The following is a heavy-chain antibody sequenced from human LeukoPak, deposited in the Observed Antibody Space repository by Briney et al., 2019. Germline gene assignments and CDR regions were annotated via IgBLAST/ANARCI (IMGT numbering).Heavy chain of an antibody. CDR1: GFTFSNTW. CDR2: IKSKTDGGTT. Sequence: PGGSLRLSCAASGFTFSNTWMSWVRQAPGKGLEWVGQIKSKTDGGTTDYAAPVKGRFTISRDDSKNTLYLQMNSLKTEDTAVYYCTTLYGSRNYYWGQGTLVTVSS. V-gene: IGHV3-15*01. CDR3: TTLYGSRNYY. J-gene: IGHJ4*02. D-gene: IGHD3-10*01.